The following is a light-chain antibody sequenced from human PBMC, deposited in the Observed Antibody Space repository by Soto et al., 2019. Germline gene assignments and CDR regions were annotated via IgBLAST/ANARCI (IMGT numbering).Light chain of an antibody. CDR3: QSYDSRRSGYV. Sequence: QSVLTQPPSLSGAPGQRVTISCTGSSSNIGAGYDVHWYQQRPGTAPKLLIYGNSNRPSGVPDRFSGAKSGTSASLAITGLQAEDEADYYCQSYDSRRSGYVFGTGTQLTVL. J-gene: IGLJ1*01. CDR1: SSNIGAGYD. CDR2: GNS. V-gene: IGLV1-40*01.